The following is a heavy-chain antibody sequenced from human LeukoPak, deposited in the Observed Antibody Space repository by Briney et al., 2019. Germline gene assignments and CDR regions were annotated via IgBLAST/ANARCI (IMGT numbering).Heavy chain of an antibody. V-gene: IGHV1-69*04. D-gene: IGHD2-21*01. CDR2: IIPTLGIA. CDR3: ARDSHYSAAPSDY. Sequence: SVKVSCKASGGTFSNDAISWVRHAPGQGLDLMGRIIPTLGIAKYAQTFQVRVTITADSSTSTAYMELRSLRSEDTAVYYCARDSHYSAAPSDYWGQGTLVTVSS. J-gene: IGHJ4*02. CDR1: GGTFSNDA.